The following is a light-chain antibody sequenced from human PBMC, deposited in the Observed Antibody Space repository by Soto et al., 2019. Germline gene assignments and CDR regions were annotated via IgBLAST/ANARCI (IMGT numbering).Light chain of an antibody. V-gene: IGKV1-5*01. CDR2: DAP. CDR3: QQYNSYSPT. CDR1: QSISSW. Sequence: DIQMTQSPSTLSASVGDRVTITCRASQSISSWLAWYQQKPGKAPKLLIYDAPSLESGVPSRFSGSGSGTEFTLTISSLQPDDFATDYCQQYNSYSPTYGLGTKVEIK. J-gene: IGKJ1*01.